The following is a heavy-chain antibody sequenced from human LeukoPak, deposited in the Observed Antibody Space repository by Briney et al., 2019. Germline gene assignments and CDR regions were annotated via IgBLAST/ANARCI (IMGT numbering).Heavy chain of an antibody. Sequence: PGGSLRLSCAASGFTFSTYAMSWVRQAPGKGLEWVSAVGGSGGLTYYADSVRGRFTISRDNSKNTLYLQMNSLRAEDTGVYYCTLADGGDTGDYWGQGTLVTVSS. CDR2: VGGSGGLT. CDR1: GFTFSTYA. V-gene: IGHV3-23*01. D-gene: IGHD2-21*02. CDR3: TLADGGDTGDY. J-gene: IGHJ4*02.